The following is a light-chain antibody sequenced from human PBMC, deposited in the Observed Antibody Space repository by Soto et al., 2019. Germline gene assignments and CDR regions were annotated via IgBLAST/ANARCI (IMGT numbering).Light chain of an antibody. CDR3: QQFYSAPFT. V-gene: IGKV4-1*01. Sequence: DIVVTQSPDFLAVSLGERATINCKSSQSVLYSSNNKNYLAWYQQKPGQPPKVLIDWASTRESGVPDRFSGSGSGTDFTLTINSLQAEDVAVYYCQQFYSAPFTFGPGTKVDVK. CDR1: QSVLYSSNNKNY. CDR2: WAS. J-gene: IGKJ3*01.